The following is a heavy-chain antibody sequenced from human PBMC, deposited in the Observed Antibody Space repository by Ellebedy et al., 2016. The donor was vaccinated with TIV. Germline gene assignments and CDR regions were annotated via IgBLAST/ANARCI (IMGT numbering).Heavy chain of an antibody. CDR3: ATGPYSYGWGY. CDR1: GFTFTQYW. V-gene: IGHV3-74*01. Sequence: PGGSLRLSCAASGFTFTQYWLHWVRQAPGKGPVWVSRINSDGSSTTYADSVKGRFTISSDNAKNTLYLQMNSLRAEDTAVYYCATGPYSYGWGYWGQGTLVTVSS. D-gene: IGHD5-18*01. CDR2: INSDGSST. J-gene: IGHJ4*02.